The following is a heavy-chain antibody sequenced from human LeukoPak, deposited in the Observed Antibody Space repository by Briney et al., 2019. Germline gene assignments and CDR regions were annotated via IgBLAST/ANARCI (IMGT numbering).Heavy chain of an antibody. J-gene: IGHJ4*02. CDR3: ARAPPGYYDILTGYGDYYFGY. CDR1: GDSVSSNSAA. CDR2: TYYRSKWYN. D-gene: IGHD3-9*01. V-gene: IGHV6-1*01. Sequence: SQTLSLTCAISGDSVSSNSAAWNWIRQSPSRGLEWLGRTYYRSKWYNDYAVSVKSRITINPDTSKNQFSLQLNSVTPEDTAVYYCARAPPGYYDILTGYGDYYFGYWGQGTLVTVSS.